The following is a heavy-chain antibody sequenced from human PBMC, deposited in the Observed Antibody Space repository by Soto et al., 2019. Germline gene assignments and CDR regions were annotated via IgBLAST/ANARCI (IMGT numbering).Heavy chain of an antibody. J-gene: IGHJ4*02. CDR3: TACIGGYYSGFDY. Sequence: SETLSLTCAVYGGSFSAYFWTWIRQPPGQGLEWLGEINHSGSTNFNPSLKSRLTISMDTSKNQFSLQLNSVTAADTAVYYCTACIGGYYSGFDYCGQRTLVTVSS. V-gene: IGHV4-34*01. CDR2: INHSGST. CDR1: GGSFSAYF. D-gene: IGHD2-15*01.